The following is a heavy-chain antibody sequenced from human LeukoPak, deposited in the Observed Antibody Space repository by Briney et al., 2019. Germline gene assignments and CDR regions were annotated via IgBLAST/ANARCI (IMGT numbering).Heavy chain of an antibody. D-gene: IGHD3-22*01. Sequence: GGSLRLSCAASGFTFSNYSMNWVRQAPGKGLEWVSPISSSSSYIYYADSVKGRFTISRDNAKNSLYLQMNSLRADDTAVYYCARDTYDSSGYYCYWGQGTLVSVSS. CDR1: GFTFSNYS. CDR3: ARDTYDSSGYYCY. CDR2: ISSSSSYI. J-gene: IGHJ4*02. V-gene: IGHV3-21*01.